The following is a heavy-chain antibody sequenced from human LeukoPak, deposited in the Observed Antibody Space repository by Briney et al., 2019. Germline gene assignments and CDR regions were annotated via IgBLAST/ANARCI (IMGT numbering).Heavy chain of an antibody. CDR1: GDSVSSSSDT. CDR2: TYYRSKWYN. D-gene: IGHD4-17*01. J-gene: IGHJ4*02. Sequence: SQTLSLSCAISGDSVSSSSDTWNWIRQSPSRGLEWLGRTYYRSKWYNDYAVSVKSRITINSDTSKNQFSLQLSSVTAADTAVYYCAICYGANEGSFDYWGQGTLVTVSS. V-gene: IGHV6-1*01. CDR3: AICYGANEGSFDY.